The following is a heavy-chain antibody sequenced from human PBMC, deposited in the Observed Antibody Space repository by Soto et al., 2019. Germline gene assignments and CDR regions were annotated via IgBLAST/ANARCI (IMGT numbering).Heavy chain of an antibody. CDR1: GYTFTSYG. D-gene: IGHD3-10*01. J-gene: IGHJ4*02. V-gene: IGHV1-18*01. Sequence: ASVKVSCTASGYTFTSYGISWVRQAPGQGLEWMGWISSYSGNTNYAQKLQGRVTMTTDTSTSTAYMELRSLRSDDTAVYYCARTYVSGMSSDYGGQGTLVTVSS. CDR3: ARTYVSGMSSDY. CDR2: ISSYSGNT.